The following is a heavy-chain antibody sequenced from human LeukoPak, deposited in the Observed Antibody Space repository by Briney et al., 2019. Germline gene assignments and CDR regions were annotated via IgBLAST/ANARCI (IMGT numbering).Heavy chain of an antibody. CDR3: ARDLDCGGDCYSNRFDP. CDR1: GFTFSSYG. Sequence: PGGSLRLSCAASGFTFSSYGMHWVRQAPGKGLEWVAVIWYDGSNKYYADSVKGRFTISRDNSKNTLYLQMNSLRAEDTAVYYCARDLDCGGDCYSNRFDPWGQGTLVTVSS. D-gene: IGHD2-21*02. J-gene: IGHJ5*02. V-gene: IGHV3-33*01. CDR2: IWYDGSNK.